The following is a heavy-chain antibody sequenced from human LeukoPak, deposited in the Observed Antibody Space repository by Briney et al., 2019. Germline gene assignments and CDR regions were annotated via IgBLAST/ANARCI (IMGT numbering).Heavy chain of an antibody. CDR2: VSGSGGAT. J-gene: IGHJ4*02. V-gene: IGHV3-23*01. D-gene: IGHD1-26*01. CDR1: GLTFSSFA. CDR3: ARVDSGNYDY. Sequence: GGSLRLSCAASGLTFSSFAMRWVRQAPGKGLEWVSSVSGSGGATYYADSVKGRFTISRDNSKNTLFLQMNSLRVEDTAFYYCARVDSGNYDYWGQGTLLTVSS.